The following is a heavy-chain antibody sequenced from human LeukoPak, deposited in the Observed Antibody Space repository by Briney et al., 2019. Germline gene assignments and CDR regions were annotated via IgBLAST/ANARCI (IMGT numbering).Heavy chain of an antibody. Sequence: SETLSLTCTVSGGSISSSSYYWGWIRQPPGKGLEWIGSIYYSGSTYYNPSLKSRVTISVDTSKNQFSLKLSSVTAADTAVYYCARDNRGYDGFYYYYYMDVWGKGTTVTISS. CDR3: ARDNRGYDGFYYYYYMDV. D-gene: IGHD5-12*01. V-gene: IGHV4-39*07. CDR2: IYYSGST. J-gene: IGHJ6*03. CDR1: GGSISSSSYY.